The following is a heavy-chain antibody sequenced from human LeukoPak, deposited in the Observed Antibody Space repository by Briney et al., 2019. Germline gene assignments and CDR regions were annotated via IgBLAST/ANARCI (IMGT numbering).Heavy chain of an antibody. D-gene: IGHD1-1*01. CDR1: GYSISSGYY. J-gene: IGHJ4*02. CDR2: IYHSGST. V-gene: IGHV4-38-2*02. CDR3: ARATASSRGPNYYFDY. Sequence: SETLSLTCTVSGYSISSGYYWGWIRQPPGKGLEWIGSIYHSGSTYYNPSLKSRVTISVDTSKNQFSLKLSSVTPEDTAVYYCARATASSRGPNYYFDYWGQGTLVTVSS.